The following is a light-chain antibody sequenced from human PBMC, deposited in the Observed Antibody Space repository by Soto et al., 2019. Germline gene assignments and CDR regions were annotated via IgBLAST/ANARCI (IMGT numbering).Light chain of an antibody. J-gene: IGLJ3*02. CDR1: SGDIGGNNY. Sequence: QSGLTQPASVSGSPGQSITISCAGSSGDIGGNNYVSWFQQHPGKAPKVILHDVTIRPSGVSNRFSGSKSGNTASLTISGLQAEDEAMYYCHSFTTSRTLLFGGGTKLTVL. V-gene: IGLV2-14*01. CDR2: DVT. CDR3: HSFTTSRTLL.